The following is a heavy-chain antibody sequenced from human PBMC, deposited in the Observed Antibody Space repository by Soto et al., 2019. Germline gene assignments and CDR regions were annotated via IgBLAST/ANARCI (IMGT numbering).Heavy chain of an antibody. CDR2: IYYDGINK. D-gene: IGHD3-10*01. Sequence: GGSLRLSCVASGFTFSTFGMHWVRQAPGKGLEWVAVIYYDGINKYFADSVKGRFTISRDNSENTLYLQMDSLRAEDTAVYYCARDGGSLPFDYWGQGTLVTVSS. J-gene: IGHJ4*02. CDR3: ARDGGSLPFDY. V-gene: IGHV3-33*01. CDR1: GFTFSTFG.